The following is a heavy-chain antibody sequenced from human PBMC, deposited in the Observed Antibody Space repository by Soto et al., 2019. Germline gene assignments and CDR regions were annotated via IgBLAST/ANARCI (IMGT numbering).Heavy chain of an antibody. CDR3: VRYYDLWSGPHYYGMDV. V-gene: IGHV5-51*01. J-gene: IGHJ6*02. CDR2: IYLGDSDT. CDR1: GYSFTTYW. D-gene: IGHD3-3*01. Sequence: GESLKISCKGSGYSFTTYWIGWVCQMPGQGLEWMGTIYLGDSDTRYSPSFQGQVTISADKSTSTAYLQWSSLKASDTAMYYCVRYYDLWSGPHYYGMDVWGRGTTVTVSS.